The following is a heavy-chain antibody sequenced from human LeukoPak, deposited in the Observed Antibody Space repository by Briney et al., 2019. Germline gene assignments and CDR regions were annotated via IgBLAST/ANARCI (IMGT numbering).Heavy chain of an antibody. CDR3: ASWGSGNHQYYYGMDV. D-gene: IGHD3-16*01. J-gene: IGHJ6*02. Sequence: SETLSLTCTVSGGSISSSSYYWGWLRQPPGRGLEWIASICHSGSTYYNPSLKSRATISIDTSRNHFSLKLTSVTAADTAIYYCASWGSGNHQYYYGMDVWGQGTTVTVSS. V-gene: IGHV4-39*07. CDR2: ICHSGST. CDR1: GGSISSSSYY.